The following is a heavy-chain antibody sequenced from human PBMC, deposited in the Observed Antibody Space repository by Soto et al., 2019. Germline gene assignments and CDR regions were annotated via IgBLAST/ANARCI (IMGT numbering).Heavy chain of an antibody. D-gene: IGHD6-25*01. Sequence: GASVKVSCKASGYTFANYGISWVRQAPGQGLEWMGWISAYDGNTNYAQKFQGRVTLTADTSTSTAYMDLRSLRSDDTAIYYCVREMWTRSGPQNFFDYWGLGALVTVSS. V-gene: IGHV1-18*01. CDR2: ISAYDGNT. CDR3: VREMWTRSGPQNFFDY. CDR1: GYTFANYG. J-gene: IGHJ4*02.